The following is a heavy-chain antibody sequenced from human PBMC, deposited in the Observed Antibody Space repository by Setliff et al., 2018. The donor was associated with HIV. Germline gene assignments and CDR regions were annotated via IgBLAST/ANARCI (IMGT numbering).Heavy chain of an antibody. CDR2: ISAYNGNT. J-gene: IGHJ6*03. Sequence: ASVKVSCKASGYTFTNYGITWGRQAPGQGLEWMGWISAYNGNTNYSQNLQGRVTMTTDTSTSTAYMELRSLRSDDTAVYYCARCLKDIVVVPYAGGGMDVWGKGTTVTVSS. V-gene: IGHV1-18*01. CDR3: ARCLKDIVVVPYAGGGMDV. CDR1: GYTFTNYG. D-gene: IGHD2-2*01.